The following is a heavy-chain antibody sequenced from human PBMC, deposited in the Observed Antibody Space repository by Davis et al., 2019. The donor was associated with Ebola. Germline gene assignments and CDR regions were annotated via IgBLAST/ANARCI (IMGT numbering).Heavy chain of an antibody. V-gene: IGHV3-21*01. D-gene: IGHD4-11*01. J-gene: IGHJ4*02. Sequence: PGGSLRLSCAASGFTFSSYTMNWVRQAPGKGLEWVSSISPRSNYIYYADSLKGPFTISRDNAKNSLYLQMNSLRAEDTAIYYCARENGAYSNYFDYWGQGALVTVSS. CDR3: ARENGAYSNYFDY. CDR2: ISPRSNYI. CDR1: GFTFSSYT.